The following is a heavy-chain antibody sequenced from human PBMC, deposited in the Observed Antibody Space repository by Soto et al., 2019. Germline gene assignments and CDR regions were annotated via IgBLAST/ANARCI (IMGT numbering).Heavy chain of an antibody. V-gene: IGHV3-21*01. CDR3: ARDPGTTVTTSFDY. CDR1: GFTFSSYN. J-gene: IGHJ4*02. Sequence: EVHLGESGGGLVKPGGSLRLSCVASGFTFSSYNMHWVRQAPGKGLEWVSCISSSTSYINYADSVKGRFTISRDNAKNSLYLQMNSLRAEDTAVYYCARDPGTTVTTSFDYWGQGTLVTVSS. D-gene: IGHD4-17*01. CDR2: ISSSTSYI.